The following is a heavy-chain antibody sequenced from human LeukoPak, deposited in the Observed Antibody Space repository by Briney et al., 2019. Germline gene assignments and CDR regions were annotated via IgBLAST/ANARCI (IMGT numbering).Heavy chain of an antibody. Sequence: PGGSLRLSCAASGFTFSSYAMHWVRQAPGKGLEWVAVISYDGSNKYYADSVKGRFTISRDNSKNTLYLQMNSLRAEDTAVYYCVGDSGSYFPFDYWGQGTLVTVSS. J-gene: IGHJ4*02. CDR3: VGDSGSYFPFDY. D-gene: IGHD1-26*01. CDR2: ISYDGSNK. V-gene: IGHV3-30-3*01. CDR1: GFTFSSYA.